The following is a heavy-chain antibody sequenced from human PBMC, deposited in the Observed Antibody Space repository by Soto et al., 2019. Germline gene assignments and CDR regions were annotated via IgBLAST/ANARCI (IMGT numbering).Heavy chain of an antibody. Sequence: EMQLVESGGGLVQPGRSLRLSCAASGFTFDDYAMYWVRQGPGKGLEWVSGISWDSGRIGYADSVKGRFTISRDNAKNSLDLQMNGLRPEDTALYYCAKARLWGGDGYNSYYYNAMDVWGQGTTVTVSS. V-gene: IGHV3-9*01. CDR1: GFTFDDYA. D-gene: IGHD3-16*01. CDR2: ISWDSGRI. J-gene: IGHJ6*02. CDR3: AKARLWGGDGYNSYYYNAMDV.